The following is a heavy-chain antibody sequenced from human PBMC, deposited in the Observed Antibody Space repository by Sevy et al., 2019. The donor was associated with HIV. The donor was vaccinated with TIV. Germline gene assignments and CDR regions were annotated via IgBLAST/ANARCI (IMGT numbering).Heavy chain of an antibody. J-gene: IGHJ5*01. D-gene: IGHD3-9*01. V-gene: IGHV3-15*01. Sequence: GGSLRLSCAASGLTVSNAWMNWVRQAPRKGLEWVGRIKSKSDGGTRDLAAPVKGRVSISRDASRNTVSLEISSLKIEDTGMYYCAAGLGKSDFDSWGQGTLVTVSS. CDR2: IKSKSDGGTR. CDR3: AAGLGKSDFDS. CDR1: GLTVSNAW.